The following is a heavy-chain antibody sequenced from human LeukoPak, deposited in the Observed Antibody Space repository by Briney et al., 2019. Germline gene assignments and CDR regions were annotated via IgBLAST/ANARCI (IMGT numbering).Heavy chain of an antibody. D-gene: IGHD5-12*01. CDR1: GFTFSNYW. CDR3: VRDGGVSGYDLLDY. CDR2: INQDGSEE. V-gene: IGHV3-7*01. J-gene: IGHJ4*02. Sequence: PVGSLRLSCAASGFTFSNYWMSWVRQAPGKGLVWVAHINQDGSEEHYMDSVKARCIISRDNAKNSLSLQMDSLRAEDTAVYYCVRDGGVSGYDLLDYWGQGTLVTVSS.